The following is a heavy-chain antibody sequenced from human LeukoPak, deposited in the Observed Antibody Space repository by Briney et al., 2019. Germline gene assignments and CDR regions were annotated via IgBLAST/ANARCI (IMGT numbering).Heavy chain of an antibody. CDR2: INCSGGST. V-gene: IGHV3-20*04. CDR1: GFTFDGYG. J-gene: IGHJ4*02. Sequence: WGSLRLSCAASGFTFDGYGMSWVRQAPGKGLEWVAGINCSGGSTGYADFVKGRFTISRDNAKNSLYLQMATLRAEDTALYYCARLTGDTIFGAVDHWGQEPLVTVSS. CDR3: ARLTGDTIFGAVDH. D-gene: IGHD3-3*01.